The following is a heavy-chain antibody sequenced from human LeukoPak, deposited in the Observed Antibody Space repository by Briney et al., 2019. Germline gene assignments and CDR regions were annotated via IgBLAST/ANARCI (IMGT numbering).Heavy chain of an antibody. CDR3: ARGSYSSSNNWFDP. V-gene: IGHV6-1*01. Sequence: SQTLSLTCAISGDSVSSNSAAWNWIRQSPSRGLEWLGRTYYRFKWYNDYAVSVKSRITINPDTSKNQFSLQLNSVTPEDTAVYYCARGSYSSSNNWFDPWAREPWSPSPQ. J-gene: IGHJ5*02. CDR1: GDSVSSNSAA. CDR2: TYYRFKWYN. D-gene: IGHD6-13*01.